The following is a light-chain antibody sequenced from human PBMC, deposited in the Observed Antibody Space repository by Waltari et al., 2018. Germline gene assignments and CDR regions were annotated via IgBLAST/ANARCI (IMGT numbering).Light chain of an antibody. Sequence: AVLTQSSSLSASPGASARLTCALRSGINVGSYRMYWYQQKPGSPPQFLLWYKSDSHNQQGTGVPSRFPDSKDSSANAGILLSSGLQSDDEADYYCMIWHDSACCFGGGTKLTVL. V-gene: IGLV5-45*03. CDR3: MIWHDSACC. CDR1: SGINVGSYR. J-gene: IGLJ2*01. CDR2: YKSDSHN.